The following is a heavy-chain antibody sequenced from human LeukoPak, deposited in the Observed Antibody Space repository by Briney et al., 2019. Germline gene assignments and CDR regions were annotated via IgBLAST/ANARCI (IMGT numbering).Heavy chain of an antibody. CDR3: ARVDSSSWYRDY. V-gene: IGHV4-39*01. CDR1: GGSISSSSYY. Sequence: SETLSLTCTVSGGSISSSSYYWGWIRQTPGKGLEWIGSIYYSGSTYYNPSLKSRVTISVDTSKNQFSLKLSSVTAADTAVYYCARVDSSSWYRDYWGQGTLVTVSS. J-gene: IGHJ4*02. D-gene: IGHD6-13*01. CDR2: IYYSGST.